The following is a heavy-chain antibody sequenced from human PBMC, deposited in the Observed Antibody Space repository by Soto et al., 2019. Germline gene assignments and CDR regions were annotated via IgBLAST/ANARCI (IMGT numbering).Heavy chain of an antibody. V-gene: IGHV3-74*01. Sequence: EVQLVESGGGLVQPGGSLRLSCAASGFTFSSYWMHWVRQAPGKGLVWVSRLKSDGSGKTYADSVKGRLTISRDNAKNSLFLKMIRLRAEDTAVYYCVRGDGDYYDGDGYLGRHWGQGTLVTVSS. CDR1: GFTFSSYW. J-gene: IGHJ4*02. CDR2: LKSDGSGK. D-gene: IGHD3-22*01. CDR3: VRGDGDYYDGDGYLGRH.